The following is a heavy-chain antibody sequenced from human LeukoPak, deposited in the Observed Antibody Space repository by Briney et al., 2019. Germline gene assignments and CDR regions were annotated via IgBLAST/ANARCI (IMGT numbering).Heavy chain of an antibody. CDR2: INPNSGGT. V-gene: IGHV1-2*02. Sequence: ASVKVSCKASGYTFTGYYMNWVRQAPGQGLEWMGWINPNSGGTNYAQKFRGRVTMTRDTSISTAYMELSRLRSDDTALYYCARGITGIAAAGSSWGQGTLVTVSS. CDR1: GYTFTGYY. D-gene: IGHD6-13*01. J-gene: IGHJ5*02. CDR3: ARGITGIAAAGSS.